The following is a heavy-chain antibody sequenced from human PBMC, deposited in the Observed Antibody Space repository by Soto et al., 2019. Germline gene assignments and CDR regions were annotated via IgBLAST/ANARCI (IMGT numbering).Heavy chain of an antibody. J-gene: IGHJ4*02. CDR1: GFMFSSYT. V-gene: IGHV3-21*01. Sequence: EVQLVESGGGLVKPGGSLRLSCTASGFMFSSYTMNWVRQAPGKGLECVSSVSFRGDIYYADSLEGRFTISRDDAKNSLYLQMTSLRAEDTAVYYCARGCSSASCYYYWGQGTLVTVSS. CDR3: ARGCSSASCYYY. CDR2: VSFRGDI. D-gene: IGHD2-2*01.